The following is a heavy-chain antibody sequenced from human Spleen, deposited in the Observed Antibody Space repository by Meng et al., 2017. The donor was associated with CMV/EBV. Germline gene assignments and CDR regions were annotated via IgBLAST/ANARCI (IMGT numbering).Heavy chain of an antibody. J-gene: IGHJ4*02. V-gene: IGHV3-23*01. CDR2: ISGSGGST. Sequence: GESLKISCAASGFTFSSYAMSWVRQAPGKGLEWVSAISGSGGSTYYADSVKGRFTISRDNSKNTLYLQMNSLRAEDTAVYYCAKVAAVAGHFDHWGQGTLVTVSS. CDR1: GFTFSSYA. D-gene: IGHD6-19*01. CDR3: AKVAAVAGHFDH.